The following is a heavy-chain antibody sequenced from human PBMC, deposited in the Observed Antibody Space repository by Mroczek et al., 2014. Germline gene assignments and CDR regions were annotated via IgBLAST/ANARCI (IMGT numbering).Heavy chain of an antibody. CDR3: ARDLNFAGSGWYGLGY. Sequence: QVQLQQWGPGLVKPSETLSLTCTVSGGSISSYYWSWIRQPPGKGLEWIGYIYYGGSTNYNPSLKSRVTISVDTSKNQFSLKLSSVTAADTAVYYCARDLNFAGSGWYGLGYWGQGTLVTVSS. V-gene: IGHV4-59*01. J-gene: IGHJ4*02. CDR2: IYYGGST. D-gene: IGHD6-19*01. CDR1: GGSISSYY.